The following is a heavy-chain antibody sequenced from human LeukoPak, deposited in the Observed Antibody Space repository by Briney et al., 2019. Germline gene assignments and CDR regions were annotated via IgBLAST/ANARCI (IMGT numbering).Heavy chain of an antibody. CDR1: GGTFSSYA. D-gene: IGHD3-22*01. Sequence: GASVKVSCKASGGTFSSYAISWVRQAPGQGLEWMGGIIPIFGTANYAQKFQGRVTITTDESTSTAYMELSSLRSEDTAVYYCARGIAKNVNYYDSNPRGFDPWGQGTLVTVSS. CDR3: ARGIAKNVNYYDSNPRGFDP. V-gene: IGHV1-69*05. CDR2: IIPIFGTA. J-gene: IGHJ5*02.